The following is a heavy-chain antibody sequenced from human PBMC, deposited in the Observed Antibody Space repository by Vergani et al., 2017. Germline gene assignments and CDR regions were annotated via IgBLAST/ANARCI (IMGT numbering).Heavy chain of an antibody. CDR1: GFTFSSYD. CDR3: ARAPRRLGAFDI. D-gene: IGHD5-12*01. V-gene: IGHV3-13*04. J-gene: IGHJ3*02. CDR2: IGTAGDT. Sequence: EVQLVESGGGLVQPGGSLRLSCAASGFTFSSYDMHWVRQATGKGLEWVSAIGTAGDTYYPGSVKGRFTISRENAKNSLYLQMNSLRAGDTAVYYCARAPRRLGAFDIWGQGTMVTVSS.